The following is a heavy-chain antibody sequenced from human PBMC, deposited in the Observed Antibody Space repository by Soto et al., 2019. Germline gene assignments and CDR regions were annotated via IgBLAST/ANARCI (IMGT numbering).Heavy chain of an antibody. CDR2: IYYSGST. CDR1: GGSISSYY. Sequence: SETLSLTCTVSGGSISSYYWSWIRQPPGKGLEWIGYIYYSGSTNYDPSLKSRVTISVDTSKNQFSLKLSSVTAADTAVYYCARGYCSGGSCYSWHYYYYMDVWGKGTTVTVSS. CDR3: ARGYCSGGSCYSWHYYYYMDV. D-gene: IGHD2-15*01. V-gene: IGHV4-59*01. J-gene: IGHJ6*03.